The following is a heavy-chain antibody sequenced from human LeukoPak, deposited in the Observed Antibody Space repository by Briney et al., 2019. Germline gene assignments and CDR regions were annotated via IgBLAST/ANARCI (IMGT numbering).Heavy chain of an antibody. Sequence: KSGGSLRLSCAASGFTFSSYSMNWVRQAPGKGLEWVSSISSSSSYIYYADSVKGRFTISRDNAKNSLYLQMNSLRAEDTAVYYCARDRGAEYFQHWGQGTLVTVSS. CDR2: ISSSSSYI. CDR1: GFTFSSYS. V-gene: IGHV3-21*01. J-gene: IGHJ1*01. CDR3: ARDRGAEYFQH. D-gene: IGHD3-16*01.